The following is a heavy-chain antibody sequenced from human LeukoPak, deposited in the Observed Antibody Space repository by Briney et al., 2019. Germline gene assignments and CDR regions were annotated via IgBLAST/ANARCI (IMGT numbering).Heavy chain of an antibody. CDR1: GYTLTELS. Sequence: GASVKVSCKVSGYTLTELSMHWVRQAPGKGLEWMGGFDPEDGETIYAQKFQGRVTMTEDTSTDTAYMELSSLRSEDTAVYYCARGRRAVATFPDAFDIWGQGTMVTVSS. D-gene: IGHD6-19*01. V-gene: IGHV1-24*01. J-gene: IGHJ3*02. CDR3: ARGRRAVATFPDAFDI. CDR2: FDPEDGET.